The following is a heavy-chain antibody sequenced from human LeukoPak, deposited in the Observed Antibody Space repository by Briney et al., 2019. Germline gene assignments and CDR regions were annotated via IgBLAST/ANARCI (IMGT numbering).Heavy chain of an antibody. CDR1: GFTFSSYG. J-gene: IGHJ4*02. CDR3: ARVSERGYSYGYGSDY. D-gene: IGHD5-18*01. CDR2: ISYDGSNK. Sequence: QPGRSLRLSCAASGFTFSSYGMHWVRRAPGKGLEWVAVISYDGSNKYYADSVKGRFTISRDNAKNSLYLQMNSLRAEDTAVYYCARVSERGYSYGYGSDYWGQGTLVTVSS. V-gene: IGHV3-30*03.